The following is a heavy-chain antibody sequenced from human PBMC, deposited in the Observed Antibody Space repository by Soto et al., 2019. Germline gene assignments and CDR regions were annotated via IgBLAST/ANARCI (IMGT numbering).Heavy chain of an antibody. CDR2: IKQDGSEK. CDR1: GFTFSSYW. V-gene: IGHV3-7*01. Sequence: GGSLRLSCAASGFTFSSYWMSWVRQAPGKGLEWVANIKQDGSEKYYVDSVKGRFTISRDNAKNSLYLQMNSLRAEDTAVYYCARREGGTMVRGVAGGLYYYYYMDVWGKGTTVTVSS. CDR3: ARREGGTMVRGVAGGLYYYYYMDV. D-gene: IGHD3-10*01. J-gene: IGHJ6*03.